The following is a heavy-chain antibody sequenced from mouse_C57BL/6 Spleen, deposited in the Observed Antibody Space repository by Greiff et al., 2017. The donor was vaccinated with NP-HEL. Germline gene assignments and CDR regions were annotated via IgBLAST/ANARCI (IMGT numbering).Heavy chain of an antibody. Sequence: QVQLQQSGAELVMPGASVKLSCKASGYTFTSYWMHWVKQRPGQVLEWIGEIDPSDSYTNYNQKFKGKSTLTVDKSSSTAYMQLSSLTSEDSAVYYCARDDYDTFAYWGKGTLVTVSA. J-gene: IGHJ3*01. V-gene: IGHV1-69*01. CDR1: GYTFTSYW. CDR2: IDPSDSYT. D-gene: IGHD2-4*01. CDR3: ARDDYDTFAY.